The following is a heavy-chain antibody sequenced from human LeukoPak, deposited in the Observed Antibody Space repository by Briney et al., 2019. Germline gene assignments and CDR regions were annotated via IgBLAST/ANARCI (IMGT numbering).Heavy chain of an antibody. CDR3: ARDWSCSSSICKTDRNWFDP. D-gene: IGHD2-2*01. CDR2: ISSTSTYT. Sequence: PGGSLRPSCAASGFTFSDYYMSWIRQAPGKGLEWVSYISSTSTYTDYADSVKGRFTISRANAKNFLYLQMSSLRPEDTAVYYCARDWSCSSSICKTDRNWFDPWGQGTLVTVSS. CDR1: GFTFSDYY. J-gene: IGHJ5*02. V-gene: IGHV3-11*05.